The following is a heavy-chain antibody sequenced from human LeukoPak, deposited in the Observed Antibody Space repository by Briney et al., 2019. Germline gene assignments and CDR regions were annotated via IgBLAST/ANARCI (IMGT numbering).Heavy chain of an antibody. Sequence: GASVKVSCKASGGTFSSYAISWVRQAPGQGLEWMGGIIPIFGTANYAQKFQGRVTITADESTSTAYMELSSLRSEDTAVYYCARVKAYYDILTGYYSDYYMDVWGKGTTVTISS. CDR1: GGTFSSYA. CDR2: IIPIFGTA. J-gene: IGHJ6*03. CDR3: ARVKAYYDILTGYYSDYYMDV. V-gene: IGHV1-69*13. D-gene: IGHD3-9*01.